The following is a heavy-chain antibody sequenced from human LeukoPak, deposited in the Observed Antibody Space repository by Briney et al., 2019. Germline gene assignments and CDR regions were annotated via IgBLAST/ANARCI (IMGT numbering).Heavy chain of an antibody. CDR2: ISSSSSYT. V-gene: IGHV3-21*05. Sequence: GGSLRLSCAASGFTFSSYTMHWFRQAPGKGLEWVSYISSSSSYTNYADSVKGRFTISRDNAKNSLYLQMNSLRAEDTAVYYCAREIIDSTSYYYYGMDVWGQGTTVTVSS. CDR1: GFTFSSYT. CDR3: AREIIDSTSYYYYGMDV. J-gene: IGHJ6*02. D-gene: IGHD2-2*01.